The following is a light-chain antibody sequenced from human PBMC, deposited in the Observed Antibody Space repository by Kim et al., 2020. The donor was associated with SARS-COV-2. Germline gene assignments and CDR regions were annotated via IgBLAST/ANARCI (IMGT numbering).Light chain of an antibody. CDR3: QQYGIAPPYT. Sequence: PGSRSPPACTDSQVVCRLCLAWYQQKPGQAPRLLIYSVSNRATGIPDRFSGSGSETDFTLTISRLAPEDFAVYYCQQYGIAPPYTFGQGTKLEI. CDR2: SVS. CDR1: QVVCRLC. J-gene: IGKJ2*01. V-gene: IGKV3-20*01.